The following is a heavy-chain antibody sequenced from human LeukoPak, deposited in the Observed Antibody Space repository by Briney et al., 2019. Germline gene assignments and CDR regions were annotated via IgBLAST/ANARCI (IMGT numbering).Heavy chain of an antibody. Sequence: GGSLRLSCAASGFTFSNAWMSWVRQAPGKGLEWVGRIKSKTDGGTTDYAATVKGRFTISRDDSKNTLYLQMNSLKTEDTAVYYCTTLTMVRGVITDYWGQGTLVTVSS. CDR1: GFTFSNAW. D-gene: IGHD3-10*01. V-gene: IGHV3-15*01. CDR3: TTLTMVRGVITDY. CDR2: IKSKTDGGTT. J-gene: IGHJ4*02.